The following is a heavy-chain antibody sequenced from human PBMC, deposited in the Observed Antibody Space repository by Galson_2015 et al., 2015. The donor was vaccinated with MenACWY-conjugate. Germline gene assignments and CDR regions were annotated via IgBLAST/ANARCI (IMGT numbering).Heavy chain of an antibody. CDR2: IYWDDDK. D-gene: IGHD5-18*01. V-gene: IGHV2-5*02. Sequence: PALVKPTQTLTLTCTFSGFSLRSSGVGVGWIRQPPGKALEWLALIYWDDDKRYSPSLKTRLTITRDTSKNQVVLAMTNMDPVDTATYYCAHSGGDTTMVHWWFDPWGRGTLVTVSS. CDR3: AHSGGDTTMVHWWFDP. J-gene: IGHJ5*02. CDR1: GFSLRSSGVG.